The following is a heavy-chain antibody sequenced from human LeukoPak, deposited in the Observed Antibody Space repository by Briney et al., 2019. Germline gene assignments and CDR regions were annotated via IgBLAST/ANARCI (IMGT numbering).Heavy chain of an antibody. CDR2: INSDGSIT. Sequence: GGSLRLSCAASEFTFSSHWMHWVRQAPGKGLVWVSRINSDGSITTYADSAQGRFTISRDNAKNTLYLQMNSLRVEDTAVYYCARDYNWNPPDYWGQGTLVTVSS. D-gene: IGHD1-1*01. CDR3: ARDYNWNPPDY. CDR1: EFTFSSHW. J-gene: IGHJ4*02. V-gene: IGHV3-74*01.